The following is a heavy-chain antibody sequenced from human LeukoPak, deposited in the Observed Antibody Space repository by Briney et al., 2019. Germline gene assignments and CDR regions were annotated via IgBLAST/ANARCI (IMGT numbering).Heavy chain of an antibody. CDR2: INHSGST. D-gene: IGHD6-19*01. CDR1: GGSFSGYY. J-gene: IGHJ4*02. V-gene: IGHV4-34*01. Sequence: TSETLSLTCAVYGGSFSGYYWSWIRQPPEKGLEWIGEINHSGSTNYNPSLKSRVTISVDTSKNQFSLKLSSVTAADTAVYYCARGRYSSGSIDYWGQGTLVTVSS. CDR3: ARGRYSSGSIDY.